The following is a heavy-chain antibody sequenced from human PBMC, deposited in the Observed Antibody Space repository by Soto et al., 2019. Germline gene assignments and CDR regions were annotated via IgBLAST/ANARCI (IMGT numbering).Heavy chain of an antibody. CDR2: ISGSGGST. Sequence: GGSLRLSCAASGFTFSSYAMSWFRQAPGKGLEWVSAISGSGGSTYYADSVKGRFTISRDNSKNTLYLQMNSLRAEDTAVYYWARDVSGDYGAIETWGKGKMVTVYS. V-gene: IGHV3-23*01. J-gene: IGHJ6*04. CDR1: GFTFSSYA. CDR3: ARDVSGDYGAIET. D-gene: IGHD4-17*01.